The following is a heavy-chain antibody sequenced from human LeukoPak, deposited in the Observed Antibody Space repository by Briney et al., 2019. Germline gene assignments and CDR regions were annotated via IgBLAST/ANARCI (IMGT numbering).Heavy chain of an antibody. Sequence: GASVKVSCKASGYTFTGYYMHWVRQAPGQGLEWMGGIIPIFGTANYAQKFQGRVTITADESTSTAYMELSSLRSEDTAVYYCARNRDPDTAMAEYYYYGMDVWGQGTTVTVSS. CDR2: IIPIFGTA. V-gene: IGHV1-69*13. J-gene: IGHJ6*02. D-gene: IGHD5-18*01. CDR1: GYTFTGYY. CDR3: ARNRDPDTAMAEYYYYGMDV.